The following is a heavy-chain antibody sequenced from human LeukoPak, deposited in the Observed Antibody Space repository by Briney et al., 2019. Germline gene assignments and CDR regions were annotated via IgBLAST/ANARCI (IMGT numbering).Heavy chain of an antibody. J-gene: IGHJ4*02. CDR1: GFTFSNYG. D-gene: IGHD6-19*01. V-gene: IGHV3-30*03. Sequence: SGGSLSLSCAASGFTFSNYGMHWVRQAPGKGLECLAIISEDGSHKNYADSVKGRLTISRDNSKNTLYLQMNSPRAEDTAVYYCALPSSGWRFDYWGQGTLVTVSS. CDR2: ISEDGSHK. CDR3: ALPSSGWRFDY.